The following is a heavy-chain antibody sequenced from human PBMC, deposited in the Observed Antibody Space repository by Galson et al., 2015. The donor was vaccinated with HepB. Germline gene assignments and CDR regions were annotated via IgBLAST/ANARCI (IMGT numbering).Heavy chain of an antibody. CDR1: GYSFPSHW. CDR3: ARGPSIAAHPGWFDP. D-gene: IGHD6-6*01. CDR2: IDPSDSYI. V-gene: IGHV5-10-1*01. Sequence: QSGAEVKKPGESLRISCKGSGYSFPSHWITWVRQMPGKGLEWMGRIDPSDSYINYSPSFQGHVTISADKSISTAYLQWSSLKASDTAMYYCARGPSIAAHPGWFDPWGQGTLVTVSS. J-gene: IGHJ5*02.